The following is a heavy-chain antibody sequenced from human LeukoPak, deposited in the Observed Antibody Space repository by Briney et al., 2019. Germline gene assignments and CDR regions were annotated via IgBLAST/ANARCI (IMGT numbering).Heavy chain of an antibody. Sequence: TGGSLRLSCAASGFTFSSYAMSWVRQAPGKGLEWVSAISGSGGSTYYADSVKGRFTISRDNSKNTLYLQMNCLRAEDTAVYYCAKVARGPYYDSSGYYYAFDIWGQGTMVTVSS. CDR1: GFTFSSYA. J-gene: IGHJ3*02. V-gene: IGHV3-23*01. CDR2: ISGSGGST. CDR3: AKVARGPYYDSSGYYYAFDI. D-gene: IGHD3-22*01.